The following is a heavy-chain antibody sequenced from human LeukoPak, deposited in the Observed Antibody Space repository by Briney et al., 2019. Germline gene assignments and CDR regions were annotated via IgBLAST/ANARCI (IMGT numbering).Heavy chain of an antibody. D-gene: IGHD4-11*01. J-gene: IGHJ4*02. CDR2: INPNSGGT. Sequence: GASVKVSCKASGYTFTGYYMHWVRQAPGQGLEWMGWINPNSGGTNYAQKFQGRVTMTRDTSISTAYMELRSLRSDDTAVYYCAREKSLYSNYYFDYWGQGTLVTVSS. V-gene: IGHV1-2*02. CDR1: GYTFTGYY. CDR3: AREKSLYSNYYFDY.